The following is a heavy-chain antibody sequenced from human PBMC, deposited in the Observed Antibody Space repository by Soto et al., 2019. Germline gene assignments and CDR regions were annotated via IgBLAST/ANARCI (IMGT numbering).Heavy chain of an antibody. CDR2: IYHSGST. V-gene: IGHV4-30-2*01. J-gene: IGHJ4*02. CDR3: ASRVSDYFDY. D-gene: IGHD6-19*01. CDR1: GGSISSGGFS. Sequence: QLQLQESGSRLVKASQTLSLTCAVSGGSISSGGFSCNWIRQPPGKGLEWIGYIYHSGSTYFNPSRKSRVTMSVDRSTNQFSLKLSSVTAADTAVYYCASRVSDYFDYWGQGTPVTVSS.